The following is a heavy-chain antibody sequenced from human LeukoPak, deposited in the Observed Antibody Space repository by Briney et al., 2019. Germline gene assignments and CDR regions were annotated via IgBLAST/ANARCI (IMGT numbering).Heavy chain of an antibody. J-gene: IGHJ4*02. Sequence: GGSLRLSWTASGFSFSGHWMHWARQLPGKGLVWVSRISPTGITTSYADSVKGRFTVSRDNAKNTLYLQVNNLRAEDTAVYYCARGPNSNWSGLDFWGQGTLLTVSS. CDR3: ARGPNSNWSGLDF. V-gene: IGHV3-74*01. D-gene: IGHD6-6*01. CDR1: GFSFSGHW. CDR2: ISPTGITT.